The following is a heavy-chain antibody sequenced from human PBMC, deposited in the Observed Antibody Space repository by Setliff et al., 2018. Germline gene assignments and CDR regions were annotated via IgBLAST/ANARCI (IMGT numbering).Heavy chain of an antibody. J-gene: IGHJ4*02. V-gene: IGHV4-4*02. Sequence: PSETLSLTCTVSGESIRSNNWWNWVRQPPGKGLEWIGDIYQSGTTNYNPSLKSRVTISVDTSKNQFSLKLKSVTAADTAVYYCARAPGRNIRGDYWGQGALVTVSS. CDR3: ARAPGRNIRGDY. D-gene: IGHD3-10*01. CDR2: IYQSGTT. CDR1: GESIRSNNW.